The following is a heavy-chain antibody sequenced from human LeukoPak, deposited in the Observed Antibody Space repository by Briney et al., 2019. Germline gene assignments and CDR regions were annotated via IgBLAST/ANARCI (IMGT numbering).Heavy chain of an antibody. CDR2: INSDGSGT. J-gene: IGHJ3*02. V-gene: IGHV3-74*01. Sequence: GGSLRLSCAASGFTFSYYWMYWVRQAPGKGLVWVSRINSDGSGTTYADSVKGRFTISRDNAKNTLFLQMNSLRAEDTAVYYCARSSRYCSGGSCPDAYDIWGQGQWSPSLQ. D-gene: IGHD2-15*01. CDR1: GFTFSYYW. CDR3: ARSSRYCSGGSCPDAYDI.